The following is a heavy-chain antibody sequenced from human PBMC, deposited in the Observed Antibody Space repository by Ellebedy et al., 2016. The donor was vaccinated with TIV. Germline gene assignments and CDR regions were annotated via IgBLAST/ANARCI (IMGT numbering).Heavy chain of an antibody. CDR2: IYYSGST. Sequence: SETLSLXXTVSGGSISSGGYYWSWIRQHPGKGLEWIGYIYYSGSTYYNPSLKSRVTISVDTSKYQFSLKLSSVTAADTAVYYCARVGSGWQKDYYYYGMDVWGQGTTVTVSS. D-gene: IGHD6-19*01. CDR3: ARVGSGWQKDYYYYGMDV. J-gene: IGHJ6*02. CDR1: GGSISSGGYY. V-gene: IGHV4-31*03.